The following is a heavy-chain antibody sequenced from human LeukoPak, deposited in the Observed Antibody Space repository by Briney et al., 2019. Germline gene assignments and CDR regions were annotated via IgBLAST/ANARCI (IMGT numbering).Heavy chain of an antibody. CDR3: ARQRDTASVGAFDI. CDR2: IHYSGTT. J-gene: IGHJ3*02. Sequence: SETLSLTCTVSGGSIRSNNNYWGWNSSNYWGWIRQPPGKGLEWIGSIHYSGTTYYNPSLQSRLTISVDASKNQFSLKVTSVTATDTALYYCARQRDTASVGAFDIWGQGTMVTVSS. V-gene: IGHV4-39*01. D-gene: IGHD5-18*01. CDR1: GGSIRSNNNYWGWNSSNY.